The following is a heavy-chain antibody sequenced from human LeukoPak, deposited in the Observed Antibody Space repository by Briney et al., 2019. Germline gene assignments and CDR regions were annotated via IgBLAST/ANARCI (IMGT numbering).Heavy chain of an antibody. Sequence: SQTLSLTCTVSGGSISSGSYYWSWLRQPAGRGLEWIGRIYTSGSTNYNPSLKSRVTISVDTSKNQFSLKLSSVTAADTAVYYCARDVAVAGEYYFDYWGQGTLVTVSS. V-gene: IGHV4-61*02. J-gene: IGHJ4*02. D-gene: IGHD6-19*01. CDR1: GGSISSGSYY. CDR3: ARDVAVAGEYYFDY. CDR2: IYTSGST.